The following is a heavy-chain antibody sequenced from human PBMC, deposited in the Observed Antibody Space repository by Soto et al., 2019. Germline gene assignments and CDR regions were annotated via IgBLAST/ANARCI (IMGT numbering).Heavy chain of an antibody. D-gene: IGHD6-19*01. Sequence: EVQLVESGGDLVQPGGSLRLSCAASGFTFSTYSMNWVRQAPGKGLEWVSSISSSSTIYYADSVKGRFTISRDNAQNSLYLQMHSLRAEDTAVYYCARERGSGWTFDYWGQGTLVTVSS. V-gene: IGHV3-48*01. CDR1: GFTFSTYS. CDR3: ARERGSGWTFDY. J-gene: IGHJ4*02. CDR2: ISSSSTI.